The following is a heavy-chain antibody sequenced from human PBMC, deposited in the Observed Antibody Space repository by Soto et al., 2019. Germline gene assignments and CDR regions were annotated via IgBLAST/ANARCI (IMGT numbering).Heavy chain of an antibody. D-gene: IGHD1-1*01. CDR2: ISDDGSTT. V-gene: IGHV3-74*01. CDR3: TRGPRVSSTGTGAH. J-gene: IGHJ4*02. Sequence: GWSLRLSCEVSGFTFSAYWMHWVRQVPGKGLIWVSRISDDGSTTTYADSVKGRFTISRDNAKNTLYLQMNSLRADDTGLYYCTRGPRVSSTGTGAHWGQGTMVTVYS. CDR1: GFTFSAYW.